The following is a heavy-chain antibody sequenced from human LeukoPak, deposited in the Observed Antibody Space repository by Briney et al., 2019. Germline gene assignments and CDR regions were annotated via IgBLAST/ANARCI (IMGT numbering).Heavy chain of an antibody. CDR3: ASFLSRHDYVWGSYRLLGYFDY. J-gene: IGHJ4*02. D-gene: IGHD3-16*02. V-gene: IGHV4-30-4*01. Sequence: SETLSLTCSVSGDSISSGDYYWSWVRQPPGKTLECIGYIYYSGSTYSNPSLRSRVTISVDTPNKQFSLKLSSVTAADTAVYYCASFLSRHDYVWGSYRLLGYFDYWGQGTLVTVSS. CDR1: GDSISSGDYY. CDR2: IYYSGST.